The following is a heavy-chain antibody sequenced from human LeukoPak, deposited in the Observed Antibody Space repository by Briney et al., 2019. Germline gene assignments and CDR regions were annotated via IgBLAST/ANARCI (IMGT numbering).Heavy chain of an antibody. CDR3: ARVWRGNYYDY. CDR2: ISTGDST. CDR1: GFTFSNYA. D-gene: IGHD1-1*01. J-gene: IGHJ4*02. Sequence: GGSLRLSCAASGFTFSNYAMSWVRQAPGKGLEWISSISTGDSTYYAASVKGRFTISRDNSKNTLYLQMNSLRAEDTAIYYCARVWRGNYYDYWGQGTLVAVSS. V-gene: IGHV3-23*01.